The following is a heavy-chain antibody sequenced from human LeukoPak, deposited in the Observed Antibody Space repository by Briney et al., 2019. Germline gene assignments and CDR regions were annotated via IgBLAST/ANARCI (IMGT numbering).Heavy chain of an antibody. V-gene: IGHV3-15*01. J-gene: IGHJ5*02. Sequence: GGSLRISCAASGFTFSNAWMSWVRQAPGKGLEWVGRIKSKTDGGTTDYAAPVKGRFTISRDDSKNTLYLQMNSLKTEDTAVYYCTTEVFQNWFDPWGQGTLVTVSS. CDR1: GFTFSNAW. CDR3: TTEVFQNWFDP. CDR2: IKSKTDGGTT.